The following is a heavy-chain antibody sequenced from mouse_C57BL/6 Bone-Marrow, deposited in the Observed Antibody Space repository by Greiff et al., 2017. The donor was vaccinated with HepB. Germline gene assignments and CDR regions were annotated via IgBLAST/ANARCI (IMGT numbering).Heavy chain of an antibody. CDR1: GFTFSSYA. V-gene: IGHV5-4*01. D-gene: IGHD1-1*01. J-gene: IGHJ3*01. CDR3: ARESPYCCGSRGFAY. CDR2: ISDGGSYT. Sequence: EVKLEESGGGLVKPGGSLKLSCAASGFTFSSYAMSWVRQTPEKRLEWVATISDGGSYTYYPDNVKGRFTITRDNAKNNLYLQMSHLKSEDTAMYYCARESPYCCGSRGFAYWGQGTLVTVSA.